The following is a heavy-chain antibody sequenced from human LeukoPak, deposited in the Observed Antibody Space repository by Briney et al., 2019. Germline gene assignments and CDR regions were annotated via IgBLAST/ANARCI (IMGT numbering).Heavy chain of an antibody. V-gene: IGHV3-7*01. CDR2: IKRDGSEK. Sequence: GGSLRLSCAASGFIFTGYFMSWVRQAPGKGLEWVASIKRDGSEKYYVDSVRGRFTISRDNTKNLLYLQMSSLRAEDTAVYYCATDRGWRTSGYYLYYFEYWGQGTLVTLSS. CDR3: ATDRGWRTSGYYLYYFEY. J-gene: IGHJ4*02. D-gene: IGHD3-3*01. CDR1: GFIFTGYF.